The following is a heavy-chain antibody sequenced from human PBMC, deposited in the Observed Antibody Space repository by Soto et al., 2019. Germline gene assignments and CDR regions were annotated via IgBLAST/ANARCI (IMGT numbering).Heavy chain of an antibody. CDR3: ARVVARREHDF. Sequence: PWQTLSLTCAISGDSVSSNSAAWNWIRQSPSRGLEWLGRTYYRSKWYSHYAVSVKSRITINPDTSKNQLSLQLKSLTPEDTAMYYCARVVARREHDFWCQGTPDIVSS. CDR2: TYYRSKWYS. D-gene: IGHD2-15*01. V-gene: IGHV6-1*01. J-gene: IGHJ4*02. CDR1: GDSVSSNSAA.